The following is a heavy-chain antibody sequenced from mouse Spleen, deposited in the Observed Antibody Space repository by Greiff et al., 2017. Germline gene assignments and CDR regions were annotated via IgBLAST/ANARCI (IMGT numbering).Heavy chain of an antibody. V-gene: IGHV5-9*04. J-gene: IGHJ2*01. CDR3: ARHLRYFDY. Sequence: EVKLMESGGGLVKPGGSLKLSCAASGFTFSSYAMSWVRQTPEKRLEWVATISSGGGNTYYPDSVKGRFTISRDNAKNTLYLQMSSLKSEDTAMYYCARHLRYFDYWGQGTTLTVSS. CDR1: GFTFSSYA. CDR2: ISSGGGNT.